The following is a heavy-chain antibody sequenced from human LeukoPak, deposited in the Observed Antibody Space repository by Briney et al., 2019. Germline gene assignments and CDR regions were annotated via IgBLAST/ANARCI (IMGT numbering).Heavy chain of an antibody. V-gene: IGHV4-4*09. D-gene: IGHD6-6*01. Sequence: PQTLSLTCTVSGGSTSSYYWSWVRQPPGKGLEWIVHIYTSGSTNYNPSLKSRATISVDTSKNQFSLKVSSVTAADSAVYYCARTYSSSSHFDYWGQGTLVTVSS. J-gene: IGHJ4*02. CDR3: ARTYSSSSHFDY. CDR1: GGSTSSYY. CDR2: IYTSGST.